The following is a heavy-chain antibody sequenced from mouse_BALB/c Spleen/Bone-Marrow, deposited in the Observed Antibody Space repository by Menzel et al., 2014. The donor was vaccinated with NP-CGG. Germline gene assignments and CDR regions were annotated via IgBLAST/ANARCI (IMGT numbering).Heavy chain of an antibody. CDR1: GYTFTTYW. V-gene: IGHV1S22*01. Sequence: LKHSGSELVRPGASVKLSCKASGYTFTTYWIHWVKQRHGQGLEWIGNIYPGSGNTNYGEKFKTKGTLTVDTSSSTAYMHLSSLTSEDSAVYYCTRWNGHYEGFAYWGQGTLVTVSA. CDR3: TRWNGHYEGFAY. CDR2: IYPGSGNT. D-gene: IGHD2-1*01. J-gene: IGHJ3*01.